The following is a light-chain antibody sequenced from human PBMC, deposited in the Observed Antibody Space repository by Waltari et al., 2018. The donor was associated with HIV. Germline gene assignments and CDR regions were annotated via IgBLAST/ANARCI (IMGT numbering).Light chain of an antibody. V-gene: IGLV3-1*01. CDR1: DLGDKS. CDR3: QAWGSTTSGV. Sequence: SYEVTQPPSVAVSPGQTATITRSGYDLGDKSTCWYQQKPGQSPRLVIYQVNRRPSRIPVRCSGASSGHTATLTISGTLPMDEADYYCQAWGSTTSGVFGRGTRLTVL. CDR2: QVN. J-gene: IGLJ3*02.